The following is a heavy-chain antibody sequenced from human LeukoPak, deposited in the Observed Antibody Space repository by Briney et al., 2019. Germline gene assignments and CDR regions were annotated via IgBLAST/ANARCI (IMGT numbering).Heavy chain of an antibody. CDR3: ARDARVPAAKGFDY. J-gene: IGHJ4*02. Sequence: ASVKVSCKASGYTFTSYGISWVRQAPGQGLEWMGWISAYNGNTNYAQKLQGRVTMTTDTSTSTAYMELRSLRSDDTAVYYCARDARVPAAKGFDYWGQGTLATVSS. D-gene: IGHD2-2*01. V-gene: IGHV1-18*01. CDR2: ISAYNGNT. CDR1: GYTFTSYG.